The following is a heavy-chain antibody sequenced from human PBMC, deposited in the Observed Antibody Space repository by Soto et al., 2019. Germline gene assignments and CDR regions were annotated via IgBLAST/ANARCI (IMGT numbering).Heavy chain of an antibody. V-gene: IGHV4-4*02. CDR3: ARFGYSSGWYRFDY. J-gene: IGHJ4*02. Sequence: SETLSLTCAVSGGSIRSSNWWSWVRQPPGKGLEWIGEIYHSGGTNYNPSLKSRVTISVDKSKNQFSLKLSSVTAADTAVYYCARFGYSSGWYRFDYWGQGTLVTVSS. CDR1: GGSIRSSNW. D-gene: IGHD6-19*01. CDR2: IYHSGGT.